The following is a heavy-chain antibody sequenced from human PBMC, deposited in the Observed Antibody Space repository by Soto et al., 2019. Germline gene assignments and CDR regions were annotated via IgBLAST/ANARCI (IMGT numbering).Heavy chain of an antibody. CDR2: ISTYNGNT. Sequence: QVQLLQSGAEVKKPGASVKVSCKASGYRFTTYGITWVRLAPGQGLEWLGGISTYNGNTDYAQNLQDRVTMTTVTSTSTAYMEVTSLTSDDTAVYYCARGLGTNGLDVWGQGTTVTVSS. CDR3: ARGLGTNGLDV. D-gene: IGHD7-27*01. V-gene: IGHV1-18*04. CDR1: GYRFTTYG. J-gene: IGHJ6*02.